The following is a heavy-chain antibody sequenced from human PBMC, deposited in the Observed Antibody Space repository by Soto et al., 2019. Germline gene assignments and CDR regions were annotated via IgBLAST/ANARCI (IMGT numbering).Heavy chain of an antibody. J-gene: IGHJ5*02. D-gene: IGHD2-15*01. CDR3: ARVLSCSCGSCYSVSLPWSDP. Sequence: SETLSLTCTVSGGSISSYYWSWIRQPPGKGLEWIGYIYYSGSTNYNPSLKSRVTISVDTSKNQFSLKLSSVTAADTAVYYCARVLSCSCGSCYSVSLPWSDPWGQGTLVTFSS. CDR1: GGSISSYY. CDR2: IYYSGST. V-gene: IGHV4-59*01.